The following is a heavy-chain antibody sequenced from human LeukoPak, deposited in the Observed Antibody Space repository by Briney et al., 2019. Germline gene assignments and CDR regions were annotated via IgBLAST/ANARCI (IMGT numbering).Heavy chain of an antibody. Sequence: PGGSLRLSCAASGFTFSSYSMNWVRQAPGKGLEWVSPISSSSSYIYYADSVKGRFTISRDNAKNSLYLQMNSLRAEDTAVYYFAKVLLSNTSRSSRVYHWLGPWGRGTLVTV. J-gene: IGHJ5*02. CDR1: GFTFSSYS. V-gene: IGHV3-21*01. CDR3: AKVLLSNTSRSSRVYHWLGP. D-gene: IGHD2-2*01. CDR2: ISSSSSYI.